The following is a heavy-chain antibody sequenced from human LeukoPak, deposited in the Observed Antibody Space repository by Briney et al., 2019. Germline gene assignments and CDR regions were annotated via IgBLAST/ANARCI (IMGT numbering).Heavy chain of an antibody. CDR2: IYSGGST. CDR1: GFTVSSNY. D-gene: IGHD2-15*01. J-gene: IGHJ4*02. Sequence: PGGSLRLSCAASGFTVSSNYMSWVRQAPGKGLEWVSVIYSGGSTYYADSVKGRFTISRDNSKNTLYLQMNSLRAEDTAVYYSAREYCSGGSCYGEYYYASEDWGQGTLVTVSS. V-gene: IGHV3-53*01. CDR3: AREYCSGGSCYGEYYYASED.